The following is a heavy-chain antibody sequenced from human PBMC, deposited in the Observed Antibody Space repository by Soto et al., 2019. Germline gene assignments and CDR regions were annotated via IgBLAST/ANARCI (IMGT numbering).Heavy chain of an antibody. CDR3: AKDSGITMIVVVITGAFDI. Sequence: AGSLRLSCAASGFTFSSYAMSWVRQAPGKGLEWVSAISGSGGSTYYADSVKGRFTISRDNSKNTLYLQMNSLRAEDTAVYYCAKDSGITMIVVVITGAFDIWGQGTMVTVSS. J-gene: IGHJ3*02. CDR1: GFTFSSYA. D-gene: IGHD3-22*01. CDR2: ISGSGGST. V-gene: IGHV3-23*01.